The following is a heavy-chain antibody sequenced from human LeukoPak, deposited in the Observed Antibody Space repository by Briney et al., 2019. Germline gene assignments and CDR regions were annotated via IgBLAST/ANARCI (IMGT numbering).Heavy chain of an antibody. V-gene: IGHV3-9*03. J-gene: IGHJ4*02. D-gene: IGHD3-3*01. CDR2: ISWNSGSI. CDR1: GFTFDDYA. CDR3: AKDKSGAIFGVVHYFDY. Sequence: GRSLRLSCAAPGFTFDDYAMHWVRQAPGKGLEWVSGISWNSGSIGYADSVKGRFAISRGNAKNSLYLQMNSLRAEDMALYYCAKDKSGAIFGVVHYFDYWGQGTLVTVSS.